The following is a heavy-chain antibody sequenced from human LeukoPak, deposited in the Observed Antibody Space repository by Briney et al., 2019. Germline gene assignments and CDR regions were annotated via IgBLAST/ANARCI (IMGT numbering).Heavy chain of an antibody. D-gene: IGHD3-22*01. CDR3: ARVTGYMIEDYFDY. Sequence: PSETLSLTCTVSGGSISSSSYYWGWLRQPPGKGLEWIGSIYYSGSTNYNPSLKSRVTISVDTSKNQFSLRLSSVTAADTAVYYCARVTGYMIEDYFDYWGQGTLVTVSS. CDR2: IYYSGST. CDR1: GGSISSSSYY. V-gene: IGHV4-39*07. J-gene: IGHJ4*02.